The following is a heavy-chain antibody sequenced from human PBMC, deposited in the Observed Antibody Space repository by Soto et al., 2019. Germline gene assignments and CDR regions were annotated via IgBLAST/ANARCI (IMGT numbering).Heavy chain of an antibody. V-gene: IGHV5-51*01. CDR2: IYPGDSDT. Sequence: PGESLKISCKGSGYSFSSYWIGWVRQMPGRGLECMGIIYPGDSDTRYSPSFQGQVTISADKSISTAYLQWSSLKASDTAMYYCAPANGSGSYRGTPTVIDIPNPLQSLPWG. D-gene: IGHD3-10*01. CDR1: GYSFSSYW. CDR3: APANGSGSYRGTPTVIDIPNPLQSLP. J-gene: IGHJ5*02.